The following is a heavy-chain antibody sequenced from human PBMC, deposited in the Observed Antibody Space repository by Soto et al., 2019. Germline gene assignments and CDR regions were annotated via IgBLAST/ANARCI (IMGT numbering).Heavy chain of an antibody. Sequence: AETLSLTCTVSGGSISSYYWSWIRQPPGKGLEWIGYIYYSGSTNYNPSLKSRVTISVDTSKNQFSLKLSSVTAADTAVYYCARGGSMGVFYYYYYMDVWGKGTTVTVSS. CDR1: GGSISSYY. CDR3: ARGGSMGVFYYYYYMDV. J-gene: IGHJ6*03. V-gene: IGHV4-59*12. CDR2: IYYSGST. D-gene: IGHD2-8*01.